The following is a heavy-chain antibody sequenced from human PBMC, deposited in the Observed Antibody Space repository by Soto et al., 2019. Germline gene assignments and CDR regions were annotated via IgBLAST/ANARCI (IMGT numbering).Heavy chain of an antibody. D-gene: IGHD6-19*01. CDR1: GGSISSYY. Sequence: SETLSLTCTVSGGSISSYYWSWIRQPPGKGLEWIGYIYYSGSTNYNPSLKSRVTISVDTSKNQFSLKLSSVTAADTAVYYCAREGGHSSGWYEAYYFDYWGQGTLVTVSS. CDR3: AREGGHSSGWYEAYYFDY. CDR2: IYYSGST. J-gene: IGHJ4*02. V-gene: IGHV4-59*01.